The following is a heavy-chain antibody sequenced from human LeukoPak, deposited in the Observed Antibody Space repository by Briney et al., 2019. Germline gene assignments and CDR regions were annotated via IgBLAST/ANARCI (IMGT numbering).Heavy chain of an antibody. V-gene: IGHV3-23*01. CDR1: GFTFSSYA. J-gene: IGHJ5*02. Sequence: GASLRLSCAAPGFTFSSYAMSWVRQAPGKGLEWVSTISGSGGSTYYADSVKGRFTISRDNSKKTLYVQMNSLRAEDTAVYYCAAGSAYCGGDCYRWLDPWGQGTLVTVSS. CDR3: AAGSAYCGGDCYRWLDP. CDR2: ISGSGGST. D-gene: IGHD2-21*02.